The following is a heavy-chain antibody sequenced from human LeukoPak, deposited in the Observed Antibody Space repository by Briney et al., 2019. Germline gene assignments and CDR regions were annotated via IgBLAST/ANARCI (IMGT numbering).Heavy chain of an antibody. V-gene: IGHV3-74*01. CDR1: GFTFSSYW. J-gene: IGHJ6*03. CDR2: INSDGSST. CDR3: ATASRGSYYIDV. Sequence: GGSLRLSCAASGFTFSSYWMHWVRQAPGKGLVWVSRINSDGSSTSYADSVKGRFTISRDNAKNTLYLQMNSLRAEDTAVYYCATASRGSYYIDVWGKGTTVTISS.